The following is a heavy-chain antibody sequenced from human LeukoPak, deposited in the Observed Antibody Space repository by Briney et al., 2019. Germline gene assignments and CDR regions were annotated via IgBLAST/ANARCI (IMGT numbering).Heavy chain of an antibody. CDR3: ARDLKSSSWDTVYYYYYMDV. Sequence: GASVKVSCKASGYTFTSYGISWVRQAPGQGLEWMGWISAYNGNTNYAQKLQGRVTMTTDTSTSTAYMELRSLRSDDTAVYYCARDLKSSSWDTVYYYYYMDVWGKGTTVTVSS. CDR1: GYTFTSYG. CDR2: ISAYNGNT. V-gene: IGHV1-18*01. J-gene: IGHJ6*03. D-gene: IGHD6-13*01.